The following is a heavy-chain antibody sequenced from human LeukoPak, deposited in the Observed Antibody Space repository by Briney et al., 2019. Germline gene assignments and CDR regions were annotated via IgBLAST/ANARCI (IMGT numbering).Heavy chain of an antibody. CDR1: GYTFTSYY. J-gene: IGHJ4*02. Sequence: GASVKVSCKASGYTFTSYYMHWVRQAPGQGLEWMGIINPSGGSTSYAQKFQGRVTMTRDMSTSTVYMELSSLRSEDTALYYCARASLYDDSAYYLDYWGQGTLVTVSS. CDR2: INPSGGST. V-gene: IGHV1-46*01. D-gene: IGHD3-22*01. CDR3: ARASLYDDSAYYLDY.